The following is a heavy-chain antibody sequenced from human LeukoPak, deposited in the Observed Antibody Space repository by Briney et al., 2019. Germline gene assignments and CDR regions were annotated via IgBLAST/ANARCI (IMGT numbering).Heavy chain of an antibody. CDR1: GFTFSSYA. D-gene: IGHD3-16*01. V-gene: IGHV3-53*01. CDR3: ARERGRGRDSPYFDY. Sequence: GGSLRLSCAASGFTFSSYAMSWVRQAPGKGLEWVSVIYTDGTTYYADSVQGRFTISRDNSKNTLYLQMNGLRAEDTAVYYCARERGRGRDSPYFDYWGQGTLVTVSS. CDR2: IYTDGTT. J-gene: IGHJ4*02.